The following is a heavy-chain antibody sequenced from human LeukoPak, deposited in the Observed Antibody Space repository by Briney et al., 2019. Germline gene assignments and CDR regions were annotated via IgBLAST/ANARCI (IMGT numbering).Heavy chain of an antibody. CDR1: GFTFSNYD. Sequence: PGGSLRLSCAASGFTFSNYDMNWVRQAPGKGLDWVSAIRAGGENTFYVDSVKGRFTISRDNSKNMLYLQMNSLRAEDTAVYYCAKEAGDYGDYNYWGQGTLVTVSS. CDR2: IRAGGENT. V-gene: IGHV3-23*01. CDR3: AKEAGDYGDYNY. J-gene: IGHJ4*02. D-gene: IGHD4-17*01.